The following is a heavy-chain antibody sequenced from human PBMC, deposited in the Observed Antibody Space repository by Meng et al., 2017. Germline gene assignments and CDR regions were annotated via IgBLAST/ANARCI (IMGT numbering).Heavy chain of an antibody. D-gene: IGHD2-21*02. CDR1: GGSIGSGGYF. J-gene: IGHJ4*02. CDR3: ARDVTGHYYFDY. Sequence: QVQLQGSGPGLVKPSETLFLTCTVSGGSIGSGGYFWGWIRQHPGKGLEWIGYMYPSGSTHYNPSQESRVTISIDTSKNQLSLELSSVTAADTAVYYCARDVTGHYYFDYWGQGTLVTVSS. CDR2: MYPSGST. V-gene: IGHV4-31*03.